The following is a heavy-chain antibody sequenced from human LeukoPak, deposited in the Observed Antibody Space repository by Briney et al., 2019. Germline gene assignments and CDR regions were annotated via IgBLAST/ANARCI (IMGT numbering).Heavy chain of an antibody. J-gene: IGHJ4*02. CDR2: ISSSSSYI. Sequence: GGSLRLSCAASGFTFSSYSMNWVRQAPGKGLEWVSSISSSSSYIYYADSVKGGFTISRDNAKNSLYLQMNSLIAEDTAVYYCARVSQKGITMIVVRNHYFDYWGQGTLVTVSS. CDR3: ARVSQKGITMIVVRNHYFDY. D-gene: IGHD3-22*01. V-gene: IGHV3-21*01. CDR1: GFTFSSYS.